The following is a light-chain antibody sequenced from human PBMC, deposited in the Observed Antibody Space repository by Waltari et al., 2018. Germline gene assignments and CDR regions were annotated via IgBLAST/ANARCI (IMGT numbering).Light chain of an antibody. J-gene: IGKJ2*01. V-gene: IGKV3D-20*02. CDR2: ATT. Sequence: VVLTQSPDILSLSPGERATLSCRASRNTSSAYFSCYQQQPGQPPRLLIYATTTRPAGVPDRCSGSGSGTEYSLTIDTLEPEDSGVYFCYQLGGALMYTFGQGTRLDI. CDR3: YQLGGALMYT. CDR1: RNTSSAY.